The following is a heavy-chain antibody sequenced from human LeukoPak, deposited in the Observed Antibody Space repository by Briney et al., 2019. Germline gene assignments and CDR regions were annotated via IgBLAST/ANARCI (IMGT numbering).Heavy chain of an antibody. V-gene: IGHV1-18*01. CDR2: INTDNGNT. CDR3: ARGGPWNDAFDV. Sequence: ASVKVSCKASGYTFINYGITWVRQAPGQGLDLMGWINTDNGNTYYEQKIQGRVTMTADTSTRTGYMELRSLRSDDTAVYYCARGGPWNDAFDVWGQGTMVTLSS. D-gene: IGHD1-1*01. J-gene: IGHJ3*01. CDR1: GYTFINYG.